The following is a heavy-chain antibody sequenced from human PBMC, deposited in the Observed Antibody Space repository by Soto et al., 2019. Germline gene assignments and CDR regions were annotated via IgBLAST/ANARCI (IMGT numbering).Heavy chain of an antibody. CDR2: TYYSSKWYS. D-gene: IGHD3-22*01. V-gene: IGHV6-1*01. CDR3: ARDRLGSSGYYLDAFDI. CDR1: GDTGSRNSAT. Sequence: QTLSLTCAISGDTGSRNSATWNCIRQSPSGGLEWLGTTYYSSKWYSDYAVSVKSRITINPDTSKNQVSLQLKSVTPEDTAVYYCARDRLGSSGYYLDAFDIWGQGTMVTVSS. J-gene: IGHJ3*02.